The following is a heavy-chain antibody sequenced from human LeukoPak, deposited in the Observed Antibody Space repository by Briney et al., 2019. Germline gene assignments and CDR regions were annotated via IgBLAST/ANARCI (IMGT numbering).Heavy chain of an antibody. V-gene: IGHV1-18*01. CDR1: GYSFSRYG. CDR3: AYSGNLYYYYGMDV. Sequence: ASVKVSCMASGYSFSRYGISWVRQAPGQGLEWMGWIRPYNGNTNYPQMLQGTGTMTTETSPRTAYMELGILRSDDTAEYCCAYSGNLYYYYGMDVWGQGTTGTVSS. CDR2: IRPYNGNT. D-gene: IGHD4-23*01. J-gene: IGHJ6*02.